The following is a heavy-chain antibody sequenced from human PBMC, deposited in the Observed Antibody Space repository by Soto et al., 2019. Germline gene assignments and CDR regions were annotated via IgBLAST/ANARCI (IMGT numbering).Heavy chain of an antibody. J-gene: IGHJ6*02. Sequence: QVQLAQAGAEVKKRGASVKVSCRVSGGTFNNYAISWVRQAPGDGLEGIGGIIPAFGTPKYAQRFQDRVTISADVYAATAYMALTRLRSDDTAVYYCARDPREITSVRGVVPYIIYHMDVWGPGTTVAVPS. CDR1: GGTFNNYA. CDR3: ARDPREITSVRGVVPYIIYHMDV. D-gene: IGHD3-10*02. V-gene: IGHV1-69*01. CDR2: IIPAFGTP.